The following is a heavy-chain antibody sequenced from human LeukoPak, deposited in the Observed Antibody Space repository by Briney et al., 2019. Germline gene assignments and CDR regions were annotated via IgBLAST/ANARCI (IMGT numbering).Heavy chain of an antibody. V-gene: IGHV3-48*01. J-gene: IGHJ3*02. D-gene: IGHD3-16*01. Sequence: PGGSLRLSCAASGFTFSSYSMNWVRQAPGKGLEWVSYISSSSSTIYYADSVKGRFTISRDNAKNSLYLQMNSLRAEDTAVYYCARGPYDYVWGVHACDIWGQGTMVTVSS. CDR2: ISSSSSTI. CDR1: GFTFSSYS. CDR3: ARGPYDYVWGVHACDI.